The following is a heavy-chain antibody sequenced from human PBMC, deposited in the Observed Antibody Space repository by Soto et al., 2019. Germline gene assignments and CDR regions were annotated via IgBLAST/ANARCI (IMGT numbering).Heavy chain of an antibody. J-gene: IGHJ1*01. CDR2: ITSRSSSM. D-gene: IGHD3-22*01. CDR1: GFSFGGYS. CDR3: TRGYYDSSGYYPGYFQQ. Sequence: GGSLRLSCAASGFSFGGYSMTWVRQAPGKGLEWISYITSRSSSMYYADSVKGRFTISRDNAKNSLYLQMNSLRVEDTAVYYCTRGYYDSSGYYPGYFQQWGQGTLVTVSS. V-gene: IGHV3-48*01.